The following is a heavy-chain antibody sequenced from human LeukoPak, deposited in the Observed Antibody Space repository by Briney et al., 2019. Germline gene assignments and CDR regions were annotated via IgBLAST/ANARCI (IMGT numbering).Heavy chain of an antibody. V-gene: IGHV4-34*01. CDR1: GGSFSGYY. CDR3: ARQSKYSRSSGLNL. CDR2: IDHSGST. D-gene: IGHD6-6*01. J-gene: IGHJ5*02. Sequence: SETLSLTCAVYGGSFSGYYWSWIRQPPGKGLEWIGEIDHSGSTNYNPSLKSRVTISVDTSKNQFSLKLRSVTAADTAVYYCARQSKYSRSSGLNLWGQGTLVTVSS.